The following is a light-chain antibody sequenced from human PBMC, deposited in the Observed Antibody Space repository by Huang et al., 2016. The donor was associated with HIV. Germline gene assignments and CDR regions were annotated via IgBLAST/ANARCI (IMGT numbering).Light chain of an antibody. J-gene: IGKJ2*01. V-gene: IGKV3-15*01. Sequence: DTVMTQTPATLSVSPGARATLSCRASQRVGSKLAWFQQKPGQAPRLPIHGASTRATGIPARFSGSGSGTEFTLTISSLQSEDFAVYYCQQYNNWPYTFGQGTKLEIK. CDR3: QQYNNWPYT. CDR2: GAS. CDR1: QRVGSK.